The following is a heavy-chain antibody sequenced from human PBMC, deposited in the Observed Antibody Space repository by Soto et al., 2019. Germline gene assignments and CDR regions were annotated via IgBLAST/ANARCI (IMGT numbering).Heavy chain of an antibody. CDR2: INESGST. CDR1: GQSFSGHS. CDR3: ARGSGIVALPGELEDVNYDY. Sequence: QVQLQQWGAGLVKPSETLSLSCAVYGQSFSGHSWAWIRQPPGKGLEWSGEINESGSTYYNPSLKSRVTISTDTSKNQFSLKLSSVRAADTAAYFCARGSGIVALPGELEDVNYDYWGQGTLVNVSS. D-gene: IGHD1-1*01. J-gene: IGHJ4*02. V-gene: IGHV4-34*01.